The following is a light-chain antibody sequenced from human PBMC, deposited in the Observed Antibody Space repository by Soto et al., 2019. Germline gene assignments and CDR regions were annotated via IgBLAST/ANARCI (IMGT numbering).Light chain of an antibody. CDR2: GNS. J-gene: IGLJ2*01. Sequence: QPVLTQPPSVSGAPGQRVTISCTGSSSNIGAGYDVHWYQQLPGTAPKLHGNSNRPSGVPDRFSGSKSGTSASLAITGLQAEDEADYYCQSDDSSLSVVFGGGTKLTVL. CDR1: SSNIGAGYD. CDR3: QSDDSSLSVV. V-gene: IGLV1-40*01.